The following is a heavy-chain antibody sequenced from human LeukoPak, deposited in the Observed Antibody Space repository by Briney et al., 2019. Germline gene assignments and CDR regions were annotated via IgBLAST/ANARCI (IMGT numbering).Heavy chain of an antibody. D-gene: IGHD1-1*01. CDR1: GDSVSSNSAA. CDR3: ARSVATGCFDY. J-gene: IGHJ4*02. CDR2: TYYRSTWYT. Sequence: SPTLSLTFAFSGDSVSSNSAAWSWLRQSPSRGLEWLGRTYYRSTWYTYYAVSVKSRITINPDTSKNQFTLQLNSETPEDTAVYFCARSVATGCFDYWGQGTLVTVSS. V-gene: IGHV6-1*01.